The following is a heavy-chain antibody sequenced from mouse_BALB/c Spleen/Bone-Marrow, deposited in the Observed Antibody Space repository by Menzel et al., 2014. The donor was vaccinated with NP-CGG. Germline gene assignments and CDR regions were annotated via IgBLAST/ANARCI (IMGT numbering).Heavy chain of an antibody. CDR1: GYTLTDYA. J-gene: IGHJ1*01. V-gene: IGHV1S137*01. CDR2: ISTYYGNT. D-gene: IGHD4-1*01. CDR3: GRRRLTGTSYWCFGV. Sequence: VQLQQSGPELVRPGVSVKISRKGSGYTLTDYAMHWVKQSHAKSLEWIGVISTYYGNTNYNQKFKGKATMTVDKSSSPGYIELARMTSGDSASYFCGRRRLTGTSYWCFGVWGARTPFHVSS.